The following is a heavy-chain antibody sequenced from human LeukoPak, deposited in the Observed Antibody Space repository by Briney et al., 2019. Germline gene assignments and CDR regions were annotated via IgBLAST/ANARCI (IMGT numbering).Heavy chain of an antibody. CDR3: TTGNP. J-gene: IGHJ5*02. CDR1: GFTFANAS. Sequence: GGSLRLSCLTSGFTFANASMSWVRQAPGKGLQWVGLIKSKTEGGTTFYAAPVKDRFRISRDDGRNTLYLQMNSLTVGDTGVYYCTTGNPWGQGTLVTVSS. CDR2: IKSKTEGGTT. V-gene: IGHV3-15*01.